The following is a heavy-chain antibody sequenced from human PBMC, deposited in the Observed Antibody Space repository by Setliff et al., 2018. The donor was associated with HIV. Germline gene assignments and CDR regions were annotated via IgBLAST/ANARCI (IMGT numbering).Heavy chain of an antibody. J-gene: IGHJ3*02. D-gene: IGHD1-26*01. CDR2: IYYSGST. V-gene: IGHV4-59*12. Sequence: SETLSLTCTVSGGSIVRYYWTWIRQPPGKGLEWIGYIYYSGSTNYNPSLKSRVTISVATSKNQFSLRLSSVTAADTDVYYCARGARALGGDAFDIWGQGTMVTVSS. CDR1: GGSIVRYY. CDR3: ARGARALGGDAFDI.